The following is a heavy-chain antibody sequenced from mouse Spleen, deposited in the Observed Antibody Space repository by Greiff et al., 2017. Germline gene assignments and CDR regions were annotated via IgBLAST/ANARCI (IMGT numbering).Heavy chain of an antibody. CDR2: INPANGNT. V-gene: IGHV14-3*01. CDR3: ARYLPYYTLDY. J-gene: IGHJ4*01. Sequence: EVKLEESVAELVRPGASVKLSCTASGFNIENSYMHWVKQRPEQGLEWIGRINPANGNTKYAPKFQGKATITADTSSNTAYLQLSSLTSEDTAIYYCARYLPYYTLDYWGQGTSVTVSS. CDR1: GFNIENSY. D-gene: IGHD2-1*01.